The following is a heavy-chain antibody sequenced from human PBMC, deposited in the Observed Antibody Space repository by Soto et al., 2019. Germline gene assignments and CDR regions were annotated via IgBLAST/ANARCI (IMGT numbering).Heavy chain of an antibody. CDR2: ISAPNGNT. D-gene: IGHD1-1*01. J-gene: IGHJ4*02. V-gene: IGHV1-18*01. CDR3: ARGRYGDY. CDR1: GYDFTTYG. Sequence: QVHLVQSGAEVKNPGASVKVSCKGSGYDFTTYGITWVRQAPGQGLEWMAGISAPNGNTNYAPNLQGRVTVTRDTSTSTAYIELRSLRSDDPAVYSCARGRYGDYWGQGALFTVSS.